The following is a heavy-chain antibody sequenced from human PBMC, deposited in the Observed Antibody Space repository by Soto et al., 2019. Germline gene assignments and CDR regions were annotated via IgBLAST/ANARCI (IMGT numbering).Heavy chain of an antibody. CDR2: IYFNGNT. CDR1: ADSFSKYY. J-gene: IGHJ4*02. D-gene: IGHD3-16*01. Sequence: SETLSLTCSVSADSFSKYYWTWIRQPPGEGLEWIGYIYFNGNTNYNPSLKGRVTISIDTSKKQFSLNLSSVTAADTAVYYCASVTFGGVVLAHWGQGALVTVSS. CDR3: ASVTFGGVVLAH. V-gene: IGHV4-59*01.